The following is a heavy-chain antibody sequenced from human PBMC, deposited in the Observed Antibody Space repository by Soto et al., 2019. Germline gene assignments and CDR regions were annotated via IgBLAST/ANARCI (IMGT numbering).Heavy chain of an antibody. J-gene: IGHJ4*02. D-gene: IGHD6-19*01. Sequence: EVQLVESGGGLLKPGGSLRLSCAASGFTFSEAWMNWVHQAPGKGLEWVGRIKSKAAGGTTDYVAPVKGRFTISRDDSTNTLFLQMNSLKTEDTAVYYCTTDSPVAGGGPLWGQGTLVTVSS. V-gene: IGHV3-15*07. CDR3: TTDSPVAGGGPL. CDR1: GFTFSEAW. CDR2: IKSKAAGGTT.